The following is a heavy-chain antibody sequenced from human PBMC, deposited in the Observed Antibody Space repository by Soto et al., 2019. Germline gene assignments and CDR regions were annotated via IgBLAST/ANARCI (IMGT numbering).Heavy chain of an antibody. D-gene: IGHD6-19*01. J-gene: IGHJ5*02. CDR1: GFTFSTSG. CDR2: ISHDGGAT. Sequence: QVQLVESGGGVVQSGRSLRLSCAASGFTFSTSGMHWIRQAPGKGLEWVAMISHDGGATYYVDSVKGRFTISRDTDKNTLHLQMDSLRVEDRATDRCGRDWVSSGWYNWGDLGGVGTLVTVS. V-gene: IGHV3-30*03. CDR3: GRDWVSSGWYNWGDL.